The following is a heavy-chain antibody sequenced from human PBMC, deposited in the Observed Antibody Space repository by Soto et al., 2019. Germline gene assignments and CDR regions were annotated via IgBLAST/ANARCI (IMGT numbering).Heavy chain of an antibody. V-gene: IGHV1-46*01. J-gene: IGHJ4*02. D-gene: IGHD3-10*01. Sequence: QVQLVQSGAEVKKPGASVKVSCKASGYTCTSHYMHWVRQAPGQGLEWMGIINPGCGFTTYAQKYQGRVAMTRDTSTSTVYMELSSLRSEDTAVYYCARVQRPYGSGSCPDYWGQGTLVTVSS. CDR1: GYTCTSHY. CDR3: ARVQRPYGSGSCPDY. CDR2: INPGCGFT.